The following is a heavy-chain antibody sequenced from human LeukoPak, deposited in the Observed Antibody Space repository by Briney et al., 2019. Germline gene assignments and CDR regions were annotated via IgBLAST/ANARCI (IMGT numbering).Heavy chain of an antibody. V-gene: IGHV5-51*04. CDR1: GYTFSSYW. Sequence: GESLKISCKGSGYTFSSYWIGWVRQMPGKGLEWIGIIYPGDSERKHHPPLQGQVNISADKPISTAYLQWNSLKASDTAIYYCARIEGSTFDYWGQGTLVTVSS. CDR2: IYPGDSER. CDR3: ARIEGSTFDY. J-gene: IGHJ4*02.